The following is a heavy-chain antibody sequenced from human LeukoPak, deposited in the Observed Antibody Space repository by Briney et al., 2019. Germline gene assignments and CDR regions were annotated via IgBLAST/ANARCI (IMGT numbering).Heavy chain of an antibody. V-gene: IGHV4-34*01. D-gene: IGHD3-3*01. CDR2: INQSGDT. CDR1: GESFSGYY. Sequence: SETLSLTCGVSGESFSGYYWSWLRQPPGKGLEWIGEINQSGDTNYNPSFESRVTMSVDASKKQFSLKAKSVTAADGAVYYCARSLSPYYDVTSAYWVWGYWGQGTLVIISS. J-gene: IGHJ4*02. CDR3: ARSLSPYYDVTSAYWVWGY.